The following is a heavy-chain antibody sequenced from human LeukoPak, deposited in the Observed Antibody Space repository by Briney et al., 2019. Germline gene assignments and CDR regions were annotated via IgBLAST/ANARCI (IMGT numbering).Heavy chain of an antibody. D-gene: IGHD1-26*01. Sequence: GASVKVSCKASGYTFTSYGISWVRQAPGQGLEWMGWISAYNGNTNYAQKLQGRVTMTTDTSTSTAYMEPRSLRSDDTAVYYCARDRAPAGATSYYYYGMDVWGKGTTVTVSS. CDR1: GYTFTSYG. CDR2: ISAYNGNT. V-gene: IGHV1-18*04. CDR3: ARDRAPAGATSYYYYGMDV. J-gene: IGHJ6*04.